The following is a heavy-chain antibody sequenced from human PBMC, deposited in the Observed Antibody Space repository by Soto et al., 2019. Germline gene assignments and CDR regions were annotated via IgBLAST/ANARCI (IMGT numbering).Heavy chain of an antibody. J-gene: IGHJ2*01. V-gene: IGHV3-33*05. CDR2: LSFDGDNK. CDR1: G. D-gene: IGHD1-1*01. Sequence: GMHLCRLPLEKGLEWVAVLSFDGDNKYYADSVKGRFAISRDISKNTLFLQMSSLRAEDTAVYYCGDHRDLHSFPTRRSSDL. CDR3: GDHRDLHSFPTRRSSDL.